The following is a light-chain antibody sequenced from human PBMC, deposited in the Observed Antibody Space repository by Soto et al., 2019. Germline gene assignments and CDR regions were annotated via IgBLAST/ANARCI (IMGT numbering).Light chain of an antibody. CDR3: QQYGSSPLT. J-gene: IGKJ4*01. V-gene: IGKV3-20*01. CDR2: GAS. CDR1: QNVNSNH. Sequence: EVVLTHSPATLSLSPGERATLSCRASQNVNSNHIAWYQQKPGQAPRLLIYGASSRATGIPDRFSGSGSGTDFTLTISRLEPEDFAVYYCQQYGSSPLTFGGGTKVDIK.